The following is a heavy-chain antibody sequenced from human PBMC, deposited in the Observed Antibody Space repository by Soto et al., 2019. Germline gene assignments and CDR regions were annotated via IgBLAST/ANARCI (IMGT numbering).Heavy chain of an antibody. J-gene: IGHJ4*02. D-gene: IGHD1-26*01. CDR2: IWYDGSNN. CDR3: ARDLDSWSLRIIDY. V-gene: IGHV3-33*01. Sequence: GGSLRLSCAASGFTFSSYGMHWVRQAPGKGLEWVAVIWYDGSNNYYADSVKGRFTISRDNSKNTLYLQMNSLRAEDTAVYYCARDLDSWSLRIIDYWGQGTLVTVSS. CDR1: GFTFSSYG.